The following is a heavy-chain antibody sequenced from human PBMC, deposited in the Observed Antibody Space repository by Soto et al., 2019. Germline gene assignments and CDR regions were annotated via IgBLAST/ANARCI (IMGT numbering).Heavy chain of an antibody. D-gene: IGHD4-4*01. V-gene: IGHV3-30*02. CDR2: INKDGSNK. CDR1: GFTFSTYW. Sequence: GGSLRLSCAASGFTFSTYWMTWVRQAPGKGLKWVAKINKDGSNKYYVDSVKGRFTISRDNSKNTLYLQMNSLRAEDTAVYYCAKSAVTTVDYYYGMDVWGQGTTVTVSS. CDR3: AKSAVTTVDYYYGMDV. J-gene: IGHJ6*02.